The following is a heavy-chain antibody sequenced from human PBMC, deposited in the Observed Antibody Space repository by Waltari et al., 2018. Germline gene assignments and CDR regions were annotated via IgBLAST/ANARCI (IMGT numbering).Heavy chain of an antibody. D-gene: IGHD6-13*01. J-gene: IGHJ6*02. CDR1: GGSFSGYY. CDR3: ARLFSSWYPPTRGYYYGMDV. CDR2: INHSGST. Sequence: QVQLQQWGAGLLKPSETLSLTCAVYGGSFSGYYWSWIRQPPGKGREWIGEINHSGSTNYNPSLKSRVTISVDTSKNQFSLKLSSVTAADTAVYYCARLFSSWYPPTRGYYYGMDVWGQGTTVTVSS. V-gene: IGHV4-34*01.